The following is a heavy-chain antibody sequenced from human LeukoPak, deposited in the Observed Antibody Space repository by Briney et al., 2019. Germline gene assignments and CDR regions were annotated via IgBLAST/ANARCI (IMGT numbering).Heavy chain of an antibody. CDR1: GFTFDDYA. V-gene: IGHV3-23*01. Sequence: GGSLRLSCEASGFTFDDYAMSWVRQAPGKGLEWVSGIIDSGDITYYANSVKGCFTISRDNSKNTLYLQMNSLRAEDTAVYYCAKLGGQEVYNYYVGVWGKGTTVAVSS. D-gene: IGHD3-16*01. CDR2: IIDSGDIT. CDR3: AKLGGQEVYNYYVGV. J-gene: IGHJ6*03.